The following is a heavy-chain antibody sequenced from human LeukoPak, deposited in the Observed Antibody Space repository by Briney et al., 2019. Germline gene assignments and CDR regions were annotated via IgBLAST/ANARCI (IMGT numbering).Heavy chain of an antibody. CDR1: GFTFSSYA. CDR3: AKIRPTGYSSGLYYFDY. J-gene: IGHJ4*02. V-gene: IGHV3-23*01. D-gene: IGHD6-19*01. Sequence: GGSLRLSCAASGFTFSSYAMSWVRQAPGKGLEWVSAISGSGGSTYYADSVKGRFTISRDNSKNTLYLQMNSLRAEDTAVYYCAKIRPTGYSSGLYYFDYWGQGTLVTVSS. CDR2: ISGSGGST.